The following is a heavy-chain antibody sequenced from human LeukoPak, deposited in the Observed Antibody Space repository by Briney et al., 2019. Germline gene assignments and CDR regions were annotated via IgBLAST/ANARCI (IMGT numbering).Heavy chain of an antibody. CDR2: ISSSSSYI. D-gene: IGHD2-2*02. CDR3: ARAIVVVPAAIGAFDI. Sequence: ASVKVSCKASGYTFTSYDINWVRQAPGKGLEWVSSISSSSSYIYYADSVKGRFTISRDNAKNSLYLQMNSLRAEDTAVYYCARAIVVVPAAIGAFDIWGQGTMVTVSS. CDR1: GYTFTSYD. J-gene: IGHJ3*02. V-gene: IGHV3-21*01.